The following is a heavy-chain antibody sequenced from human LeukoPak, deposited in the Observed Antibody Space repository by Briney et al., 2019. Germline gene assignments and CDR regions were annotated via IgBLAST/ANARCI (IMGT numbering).Heavy chain of an antibody. J-gene: IGHJ4*02. CDR1: GGSFNGYY. V-gene: IGHV4-34*01. CDR2: INHSGST. Sequence: SETLSLTCAVYGGSFNGYYWSWIRQPPGKGLEWIGEINHSGSTNYHPSLKSRVTISVDTSKTQFSLKLSSVTAADTAVHYCARVKGNTAMVSVDYWGQGTLVTVSS. D-gene: IGHD5-18*01. CDR3: ARVKGNTAMVSVDY.